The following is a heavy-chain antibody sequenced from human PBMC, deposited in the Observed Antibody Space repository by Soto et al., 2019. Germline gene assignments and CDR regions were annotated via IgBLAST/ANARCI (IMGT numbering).Heavy chain of an antibody. CDR3: ARAIFGVATGVDGMDV. D-gene: IGHD3-3*01. CDR1: GFSIISSYW. J-gene: IGHJ6*02. CDR2: IYHSGST. V-gene: IGHV4-4*02. Sequence: SETLSLTCAVSGFSIISSYWWCVVCQPPGKGLKWIGEIYHSGSTNYNPSLKSRVTISVDKSKNHFSLKLSSVTAADTAVYYCARAIFGVATGVDGMDVWGQGTTVS.